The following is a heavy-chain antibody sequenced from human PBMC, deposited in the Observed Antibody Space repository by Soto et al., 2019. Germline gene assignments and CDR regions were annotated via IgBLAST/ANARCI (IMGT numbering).Heavy chain of an antibody. CDR1: GYTFPFYQ. D-gene: IGHD3-16*01. CDR3: ARDVSVWGTYTCFDP. J-gene: IGHJ5*02. V-gene: IGHV1-8*01. CDR2: MNPNSDKT. Sequence: GASVKVSCKASGYTFPFYQFNGLGRPPGQGIEWMGWMNPNSDKTGYAQKFQGRVTMTRNNSISTAYMELSSLRSEDTAVYYCARDVSVWGTYTCFDPWGQGTLVTVSS.